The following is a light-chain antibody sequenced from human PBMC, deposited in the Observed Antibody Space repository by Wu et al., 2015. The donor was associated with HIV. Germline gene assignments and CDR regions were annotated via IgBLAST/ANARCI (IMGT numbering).Light chain of an antibody. CDR3: QQYDTSPPWT. CDR2: DAS. CDR1: RSINNY. J-gene: IGKJ1*01. Sequence: EIVLTQSPATLSLSPGERATLSCRASRSINNYLAWYQQKPGQAPRLLISDASNRATGIPDRFSGSGSGTDFTLTISRLEPEDFAVYYCQQYDTSPPWTFGQGTKVEI. V-gene: IGKV3-20*01.